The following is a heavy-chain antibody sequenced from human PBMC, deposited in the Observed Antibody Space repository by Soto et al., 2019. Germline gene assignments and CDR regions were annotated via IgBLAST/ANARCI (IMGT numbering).Heavy chain of an antibody. D-gene: IGHD3-10*01. CDR2: ISGSGGST. J-gene: IGHJ4*02. CDR1: GFTFSSYA. Sequence: GVSLRLSCAASGFTFSSYAMSWVRQAPGKGLEWVSAISGSGGSTYYADSVKGRFTISRDNSKNTLYLQMNSLRAEDTAVYYCAKDPYYARAKGSFDYWGQGTLVTVSS. CDR3: AKDPYYARAKGSFDY. V-gene: IGHV3-23*01.